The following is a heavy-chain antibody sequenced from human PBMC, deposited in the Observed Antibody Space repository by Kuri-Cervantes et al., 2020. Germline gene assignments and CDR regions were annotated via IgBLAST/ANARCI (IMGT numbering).Heavy chain of an antibody. CDR2: ISYDGSNK. J-gene: IGHJ4*02. D-gene: IGHD5-18*01. Sequence: GGSLRLSCAASGFTFSSYAMHWVRQAPGKGLEWVAVISYDGSNKYHADSLKGRFTISRDNAKNTLYLQMNSLRPEDTAVYFCARIGYGFSFGNGFDYWGQGTLVTVSS. CDR3: ARIGYGFSFGNGFDY. V-gene: IGHV3-30-3*01. CDR1: GFTFSSYA.